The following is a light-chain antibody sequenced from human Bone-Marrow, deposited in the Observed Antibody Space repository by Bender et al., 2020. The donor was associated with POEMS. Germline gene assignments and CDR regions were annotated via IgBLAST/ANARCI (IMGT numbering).Light chain of an antibody. CDR3: YSRDSSGNHRV. CDR2: GKN. Sequence: SSELTQDPAVSVALGQTVRITCQGDSLRSYYASWYQQKPRQAPVVVMYGKNNRPSGIPDRFSGSSSGNTASLTITGTQAEDEADYYCYSRDSSGNHRVFGTGTKVTVL. J-gene: IGLJ1*01. CDR1: SLRSYY. V-gene: IGLV3-19*01.